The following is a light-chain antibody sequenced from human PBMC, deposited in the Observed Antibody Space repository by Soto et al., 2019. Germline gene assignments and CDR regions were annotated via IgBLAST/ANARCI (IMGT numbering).Light chain of an antibody. J-gene: IGKJ4*01. CDR2: AAS. CDR1: QTISSW. CDR3: QKYNSAPLT. Sequence: DIQMTQSPSSLAGSVGDRFTITCRASQTISSWLAWYQQKTGKIPNXXIYAASTLQAGVPSRFSGSCSGTDFTLTISSLQTEDVAAYYCQKYNSAPLTFGGGTKVDIK. V-gene: IGKV1-27*01.